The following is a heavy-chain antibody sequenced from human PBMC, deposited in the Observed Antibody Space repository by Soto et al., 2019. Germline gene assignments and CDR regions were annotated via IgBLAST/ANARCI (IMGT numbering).Heavy chain of an antibody. J-gene: IGHJ4*02. D-gene: IGHD6-13*01. CDR3: ARSLTYSSSWYYFDY. CDR1: GFTFSSYW. CDR2: IKQDGSEK. V-gene: IGHV3-7*01. Sequence: PGGSLRLSCAASGFTFSSYWMSWVRQAPGKGLEWVANIKQDGSEKYYVDSVKGRFTISRDNAKNSLYLQMNSLRAEDTAVYYCARSLTYSSSWYYFDYLGQGTLVTVSS.